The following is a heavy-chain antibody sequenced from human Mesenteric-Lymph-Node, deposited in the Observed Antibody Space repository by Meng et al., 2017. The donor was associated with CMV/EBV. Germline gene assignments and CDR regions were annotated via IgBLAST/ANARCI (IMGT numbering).Heavy chain of an antibody. CDR3: AREYSSGWYGYYYCGMDV. J-gene: IGHJ6*02. CDR2: SSDSGTDT. CDR1: GFTFNNFA. V-gene: IGHV3-23*01. Sequence: GESLKISCAVSGFTFNNFAMSWVRQAPGKRLEWVSASSDSGTDTSYADSVKGRFTISRDSSKHTLYLQMNSLRAEDTAVYYCAREYSSGWYGYYYCGMDVWGQGTTVTVSS. D-gene: IGHD6-19*01.